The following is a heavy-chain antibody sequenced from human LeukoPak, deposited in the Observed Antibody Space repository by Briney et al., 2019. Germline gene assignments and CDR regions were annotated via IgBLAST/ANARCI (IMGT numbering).Heavy chain of an antibody. V-gene: IGHV3-30*03. CDR1: GFTFSSYG. D-gene: IGHD2-15*01. CDR3: ARDFGGIVVVVAANYFDY. J-gene: IGHJ4*02. Sequence: GGSLRLSCAASGFTFSSYGMHWVRQAPGKGLEWVAVISYDGSNKYYADSVKGRFTISRDNSKNTLYLQMNSLRAEDTAVYYCARDFGGIVVVVAANYFDYWGQGTLVTVSS. CDR2: ISYDGSNK.